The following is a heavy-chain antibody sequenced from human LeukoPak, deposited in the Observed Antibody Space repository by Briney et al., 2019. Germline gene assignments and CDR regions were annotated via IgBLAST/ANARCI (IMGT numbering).Heavy chain of an antibody. J-gene: IGHJ4*02. CDR2: IKSRTDGGTT. D-gene: IGHD1-1*01. V-gene: IGHV3-15*01. CDR3: NTDKGTHY. CDR1: GFTFSNAW. Sequence: GGSLRLSCAAPGFTFSNAWMTWVRQAPGKGLEWVGRIKSRTDGGTTDHAAPVKGRFTISRDDSENTLYLQMNSLKTEDTAIYYCNTDKGTHYWGQGTLATVSS.